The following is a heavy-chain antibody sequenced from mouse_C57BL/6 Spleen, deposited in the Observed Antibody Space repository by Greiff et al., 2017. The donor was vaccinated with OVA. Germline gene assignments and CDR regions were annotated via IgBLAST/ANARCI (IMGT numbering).Heavy chain of an antibody. CDR1: GFTFSDYG. CDR3: ARDSNFYYFDY. D-gene: IGHD2-5*01. CDR2: ISSGSSTI. J-gene: IGHJ2*01. V-gene: IGHV5-17*01. Sequence: EVNVVESGGGLVKPGGSLKLSCAASGFTFSDYGMHWVRQAPEKGLEWVAYISSGSSTIYYADTVKGRFTISRDNAKNTLFLQMTSLRSEDTAMYYCARDSNFYYFDYWGQGTTLTVSS.